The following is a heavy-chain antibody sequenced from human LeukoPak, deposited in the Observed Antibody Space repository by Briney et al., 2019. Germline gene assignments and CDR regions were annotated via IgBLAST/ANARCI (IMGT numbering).Heavy chain of an antibody. CDR2: IRYDGINK. Sequence: PGGSLRLSCAASGFIFSTYGMHWVRQAPGKGLEWVTFIRYDGINKHYADSVKGRFTISRDNSKNTLYLQMNSLRTDDTALYYCARGGVPYISNWSNYWGQGTLVTVSS. D-gene: IGHD6-13*01. J-gene: IGHJ4*02. CDR1: GFIFSTYG. V-gene: IGHV3-30*02. CDR3: ARGGVPYISNWSNY.